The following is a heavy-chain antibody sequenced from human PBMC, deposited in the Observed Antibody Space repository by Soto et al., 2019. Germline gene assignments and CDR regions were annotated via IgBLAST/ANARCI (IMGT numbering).Heavy chain of an antibody. J-gene: IGHJ4*02. D-gene: IGHD2-21*02. CDR1: GFTFSSYA. CDR2: ISGSGGST. V-gene: IGHV3-23*01. CDR3: AKDQIVVVTAIQAYFDY. Sequence: GGSLRLSCAASGFTFSSYAMSWVRQAPGKGLEWVSAISGSGGSTYYADSVKGRFTISRDNSKNTLYLQMNSLRAEDTAVYYCAKDQIVVVTAIQAYFDYWGQGTLVTVSS.